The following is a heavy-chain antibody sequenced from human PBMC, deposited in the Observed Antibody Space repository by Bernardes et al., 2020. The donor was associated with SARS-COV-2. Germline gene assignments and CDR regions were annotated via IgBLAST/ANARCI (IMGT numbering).Heavy chain of an antibody. J-gene: IGHJ6*02. CDR3: AASNSNVPTGYYYYYYGMDF. V-gene: IGHV3-53*01. CDR2: IYASGKT. CDR1: GLTVTTTY. Sequence: GWSLRLSCAASGLTVTTTYMSWVRQAPGKGLEWVSIIYASGKTFHASSVKGRFAISTDYSKNTLYLQMNSLRTEDTAVYYCAASNSNVPTGYYYYYYGMDFWGQGTTVTVSS. D-gene: IGHD5-18*01.